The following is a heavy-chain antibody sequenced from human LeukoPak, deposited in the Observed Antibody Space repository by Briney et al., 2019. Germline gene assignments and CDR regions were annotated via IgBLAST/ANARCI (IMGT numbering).Heavy chain of an antibody. CDR3: ARGTLSDDFWSGYRAGTFDY. CDR1: GFTFSGFW. J-gene: IGHJ4*02. V-gene: IGHV3-7*03. Sequence: GGSLRLSCAVSGFTFSGFWMSWSRQAPGKGLEWVASINSDGSEGYYADVVKGRFTISRDNSKNTLYLQMNSLRAEDTAVYYCARGTLSDDFWSGYRAGTFDYWGQGTLVTVSS. CDR2: INSDGSEG. D-gene: IGHD3-3*01.